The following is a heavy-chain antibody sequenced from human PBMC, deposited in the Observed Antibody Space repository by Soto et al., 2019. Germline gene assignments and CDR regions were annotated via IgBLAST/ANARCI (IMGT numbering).Heavy chain of an antibody. D-gene: IGHD5-12*01. CDR3: AEDPVATVWFDP. J-gene: IGHJ5*02. CDR1: GFTFSSYA. Sequence: EVQLLESGGGLVQPGGSLRLSCAASGFTFSSYAMSWVRQAPGKGLEWVSAMSGVGGDTYYADSVKGRFTISRDNSKNTLYLQMNSLRVEDTAVYYCAEDPVATVWFDPWGQGTLVTVSS. CDR2: MSGVGGDT. V-gene: IGHV3-23*01.